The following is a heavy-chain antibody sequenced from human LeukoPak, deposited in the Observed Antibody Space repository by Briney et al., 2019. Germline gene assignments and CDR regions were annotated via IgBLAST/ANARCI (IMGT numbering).Heavy chain of an antibody. CDR3: AKGSAAVAVAGHFDY. J-gene: IGHJ4*02. CDR2: IRYDGSNK. D-gene: IGHD6-19*01. V-gene: IGHV3-30*02. CDR1: GFTFSSYG. Sequence: GGSLRLSCAASGFTFSSYGMHWVRQAPGKGLEWVAFIRYDGSNKYYADSVKGRFTISRDNSKNTLYLQMNSLRAEDTAVYYCAKGSAAVAVAGHFDYWGQGTLVTVSS.